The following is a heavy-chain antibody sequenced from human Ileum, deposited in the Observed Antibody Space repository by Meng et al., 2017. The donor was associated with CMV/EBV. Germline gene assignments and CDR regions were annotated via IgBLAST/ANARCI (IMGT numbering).Heavy chain of an antibody. Sequence: QVQWVQSETEVKKPGSSVKVACKSSGGVFNNYALNWVRQAPGQGLEWMGGIIAVLKTPTYAQKFRGRLTITADESTGTTYMDLTSLTSEDTAVYYCARGFSNGYLPFGYWGQGTLVTVSS. CDR1: GGVFNNYA. J-gene: IGHJ4*02. D-gene: IGHD3-22*01. CDR3: ARGFSNGYLPFGY. V-gene: IGHV1-69*01. CDR2: IIAVLKTP.